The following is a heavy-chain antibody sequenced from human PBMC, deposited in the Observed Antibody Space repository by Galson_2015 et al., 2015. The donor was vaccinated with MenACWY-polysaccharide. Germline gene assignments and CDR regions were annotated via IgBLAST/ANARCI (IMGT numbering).Heavy chain of an antibody. D-gene: IGHD1-1*01. V-gene: IGHV3-23*01. CDR2: IRRSGDST. CDR3: AKDLSTSTYYQMDV. Sequence: SLRLSCAASGFSFSNYAMNWVRQSPTKGLEWVSFIRRSGDSTAYADSVKGRFTISRDNLKNTLYLQMNSLTAADTAVYYCAKDLSTSTYYQMDVGGKGTTVTVFS. CDR1: GFSFSNYA. J-gene: IGHJ6*03.